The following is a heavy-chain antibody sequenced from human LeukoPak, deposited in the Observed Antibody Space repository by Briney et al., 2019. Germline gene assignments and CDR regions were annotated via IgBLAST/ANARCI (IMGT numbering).Heavy chain of an antibody. Sequence: SETLSLTCTVSGDSITSHYWSWIRQPPGKGLEWIGYIYYTGSTNYNPSLKSRVTISVDTSKNQFSLQLRSVTAADTAVYYCAREDPQTTVPEGMDVWGQGTTVTVSS. CDR3: AREDPQTTVPEGMDV. CDR2: IYYTGST. V-gene: IGHV4-59*11. D-gene: IGHD4-17*01. J-gene: IGHJ6*02. CDR1: GDSITSHY.